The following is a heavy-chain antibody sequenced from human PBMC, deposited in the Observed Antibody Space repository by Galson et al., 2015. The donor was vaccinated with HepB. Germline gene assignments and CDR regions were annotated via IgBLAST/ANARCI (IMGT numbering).Heavy chain of an antibody. V-gene: IGHV3-15*01. D-gene: IGHD6-13*01. CDR2: IKSKTDGGTT. CDR3: AAAPDYFDY. CDR1: GFTFSNAW. J-gene: IGHJ4*02. Sequence: SLRLSCAASGFTFSNAWMSWVRQAPGKGLEWVGRIKSKTDGGTTDYAAPVKGRFTISRDDSKNTLYLQMNSLKTEDTDPPLWAAAPDYFDYWGQGTLVTVSS.